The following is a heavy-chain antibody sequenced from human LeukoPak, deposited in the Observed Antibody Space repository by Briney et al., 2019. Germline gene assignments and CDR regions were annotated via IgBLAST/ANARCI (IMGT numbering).Heavy chain of an antibody. CDR3: ARDRGYCSGGSCSEYFQH. CDR2: ISSSGSTV. V-gene: IGHV3-11*04. CDR1: SANY. D-gene: IGHD2-15*01. Sequence: KTGGSLRLSCAVSANYMNWVRQAPGKGLEWVSYISSSGSTVHYADSVKGRFTISRDNAKNSLYLQMNSLRAEDAAVYYCARDRGYCSGGSCSEYFQHWGQGTLVTVSS. J-gene: IGHJ1*01.